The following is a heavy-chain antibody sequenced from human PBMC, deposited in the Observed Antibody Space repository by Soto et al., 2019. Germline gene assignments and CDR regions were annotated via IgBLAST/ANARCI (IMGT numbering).Heavy chain of an antibody. D-gene: IGHD5-12*01. CDR1: GFTFSSYN. CDR3: ASNRRDGYNNYYYYYGMDV. V-gene: IGHV3-21*01. CDR2: ISSSSSYI. Sequence: EVQLVESGGGLVKPGGSLRLSCAASGFTFSSYNMNWVRQAPGKGLEWVSSISSSSSYIYYADSVKGRFTISRDNAKNSLYLQMTSLRAEDTAVYYCASNRRDGYNNYYYYYGMDVWGQGTTVTVSS. J-gene: IGHJ6*02.